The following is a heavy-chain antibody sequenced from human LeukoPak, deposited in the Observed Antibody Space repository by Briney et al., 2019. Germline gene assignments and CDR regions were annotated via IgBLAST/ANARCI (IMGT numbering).Heavy chain of an antibody. Sequence: ASVKVSCKTSGYTFIRYSIGWVRQAPGQGLEWMGWISTYNGDTKYAQKFQDRVTMTTDTSTSTAYLEMRRLRFDDTAVYFCARERDTALAPYLDYWGQGTLVTVSS. CDR3: ARERDTALAPYLDY. CDR2: ISTYNGDT. D-gene: IGHD5-18*01. J-gene: IGHJ4*02. CDR1: GYTFIRYS. V-gene: IGHV1-18*01.